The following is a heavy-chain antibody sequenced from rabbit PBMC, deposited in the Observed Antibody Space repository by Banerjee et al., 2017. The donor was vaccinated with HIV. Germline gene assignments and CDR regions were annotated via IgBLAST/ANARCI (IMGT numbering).Heavy chain of an antibody. V-gene: IGHV1S40*01. Sequence: YYMCWVRQAPGKGLEWIACINTSSGNTVYASWAKGRFTISKTSSTTVTLQMTSLTVADTATYFCGRDRDGDAGYGSLALWGQGTLVTVS. D-gene: IGHD6-1*01. CDR2: INTSSGNT. CDR3: GRDRDGDAGYGSLAL. J-gene: IGHJ3*01. CDR1: YY.